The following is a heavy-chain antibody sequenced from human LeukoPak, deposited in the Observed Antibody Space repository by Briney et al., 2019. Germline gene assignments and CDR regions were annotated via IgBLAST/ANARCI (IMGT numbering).Heavy chain of an antibody. D-gene: IGHD3-22*01. CDR1: GFTFSNFW. J-gene: IGHJ4*02. Sequence: GGSLRLSCAASGFTFSNFWMHWVRQVPGKGLVWVSRINSDATTTNYADSVKGRFTISRDNAKNTLYLQMNSLRAEDTAVYYCVRGDIPSYYDSSDYYPFDKWGQGTLVTVSS. CDR2: INSDATTT. CDR3: VRGDIPSYYDSSDYYPFDK. V-gene: IGHV3-74*01.